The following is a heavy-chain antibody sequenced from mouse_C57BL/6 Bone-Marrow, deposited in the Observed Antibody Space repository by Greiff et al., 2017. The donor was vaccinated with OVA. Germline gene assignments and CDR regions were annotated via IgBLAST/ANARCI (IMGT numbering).Heavy chain of an antibody. Sequence: VQLQQPGAELVKPGASVKLSCKASGYTFTSYWMHWVKQRPGQGLEWIGMIHPNSGSTNYNEKFKSKATLTVDKSSSTAYMLLSSLTSDDSAFYYCSNSSLYYYAMYYCGQGTSVTVSS. J-gene: IGHJ4*01. D-gene: IGHD6-5*01. CDR2: IHPNSGST. CDR1: GYTFTSYW. CDR3: SNSSLYYYAMYY. V-gene: IGHV1-64*01.